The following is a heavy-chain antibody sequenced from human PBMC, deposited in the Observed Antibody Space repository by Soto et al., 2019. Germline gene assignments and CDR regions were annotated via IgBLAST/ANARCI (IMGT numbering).Heavy chain of an antibody. CDR1: GFTFNSYG. Sequence: QVQLVESGGGVVQPGKSLRLSCAGTGFTFNSYGMHWVRQAPGKGLEWVAVIWYDGYNKYYADSVKGRFAISRDNSKNTAYLGMSSLRAEETAVYYCARGTGWSNWYCDLWGRGTLVTVSS. J-gene: IGHJ2*01. D-gene: IGHD6-19*01. CDR2: IWYDGYNK. V-gene: IGHV3-33*01. CDR3: ARGTGWSNWYCDL.